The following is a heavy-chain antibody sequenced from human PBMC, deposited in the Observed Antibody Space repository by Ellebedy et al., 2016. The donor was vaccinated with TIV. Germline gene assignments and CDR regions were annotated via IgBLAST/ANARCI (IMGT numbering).Heavy chain of an antibody. Sequence: SLKISXAASGFTFDDYAMHWVRQAPGKGLEWVSGISWNSGSIGYADSVKGRFTISRDNAKNSLYLQMNSLRAEDTALYYCAKDREDYDILTGYIPHYYYYYMDVWGKGTTVTVSS. V-gene: IGHV3-9*01. D-gene: IGHD3-9*01. CDR1: GFTFDDYA. CDR3: AKDREDYDILTGYIPHYYYYYMDV. J-gene: IGHJ6*03. CDR2: ISWNSGSI.